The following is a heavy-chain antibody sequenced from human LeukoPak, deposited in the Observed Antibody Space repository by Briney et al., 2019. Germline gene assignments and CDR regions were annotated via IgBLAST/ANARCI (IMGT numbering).Heavy chain of an antibody. CDR1: GGSISSYY. CDR3: ARVVSRSSSSYFDY. CDR2: IYISVNT. D-gene: IGHD6-6*01. V-gene: IGHV4-4*07. Sequence: SETLSLTCTVSGGSISSYYWSWIGQPAGKGLDGIGRIYISVNTNYNPSLKSRVTMSVDTSKNQFFLKLSSVTAADTAVYYCARVVSRSSSSYFDYWGQGTLVTVSS. J-gene: IGHJ4*02.